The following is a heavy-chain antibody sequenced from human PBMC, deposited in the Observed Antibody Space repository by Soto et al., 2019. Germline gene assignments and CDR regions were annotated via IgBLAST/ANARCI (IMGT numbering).Heavy chain of an antibody. Sequence: PGGSLRLSCAASGFTFSDYYMSWIRQAPGKGLEWVSYITSSSSYTTYADSVKGRFTISRDNAKNSLYLQMNGLRAEDTALYYCAKAFRGATIRNWFDPWGQGTLVTVSS. CDR1: GFTFSDYY. CDR2: ITSSSSYT. V-gene: IGHV3-11*05. CDR3: AKAFRGATIRNWFDP. J-gene: IGHJ5*02. D-gene: IGHD5-12*01.